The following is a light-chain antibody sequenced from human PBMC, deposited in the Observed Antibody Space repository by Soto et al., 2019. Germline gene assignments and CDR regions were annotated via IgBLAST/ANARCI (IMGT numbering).Light chain of an antibody. CDR2: GAS. V-gene: IGKV3-15*01. Sequence: EIVMTQSPATLSVSPGERATLSCRASQSVTSNLAWYQQKPGQAPRLLIYGASTRATGIPARFSGSRSGTEFTLTITSLQSEDFAVYYCQQYNNWPSVTFGQGTKVDIK. CDR1: QSVTSN. CDR3: QQYNNWPSVT. J-gene: IGKJ1*01.